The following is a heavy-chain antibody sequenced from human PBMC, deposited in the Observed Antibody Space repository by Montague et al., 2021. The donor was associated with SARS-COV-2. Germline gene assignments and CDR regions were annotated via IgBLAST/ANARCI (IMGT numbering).Heavy chain of an antibody. CDR3: ARDRGIAVAGTLYCFDY. J-gene: IGHJ4*02. CDR1: GFTFTSYG. V-gene: IGHV3-33*01. CDR2: IWYDGSNK. Sequence: VVQPGRSLRLSCAASGFTFTSYGMHWVRQAPGKGLEWVAVIWYDGSNKYYADSVKGRFTISRDNSKNTLYLQMNSLRAEDTAVYYCARDRGIAVAGTLYCFDYWGQGTLVTVSS. D-gene: IGHD6-19*01.